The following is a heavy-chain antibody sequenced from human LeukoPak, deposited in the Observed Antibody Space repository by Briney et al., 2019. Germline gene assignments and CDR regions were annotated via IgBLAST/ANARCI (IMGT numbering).Heavy chain of an antibody. V-gene: IGHV5-51*01. CDR1: GYSSTSYW. CDR2: IYPGDSDT. J-gene: IGHJ5*02. CDR3: ARVRLRYFDWFLRPNNWFDP. Sequence: GGSLKISCKGSGYSSTSYWIGWVRQMPRKSLEWMGIIYPGDSDTRYSPSFQGQVTISADKSISTAYLQWSSLKASDTAMYYCARVRLRYFDWFLRPNNWFDPWGQGTLVTVSS. D-gene: IGHD3-9*01.